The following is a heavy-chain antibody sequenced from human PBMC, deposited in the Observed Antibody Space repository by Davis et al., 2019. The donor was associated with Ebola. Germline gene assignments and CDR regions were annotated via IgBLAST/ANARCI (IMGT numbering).Heavy chain of an antibody. Sequence: GESLKISCTDSVITFSSYAMTWVRQAPGKGLEWVSAISGSGGSTSYADSVKGRFTISRDNAKNTLYLQMNSLRPEDTAVYYCVKTRSNWWNDALEIWGRGTMVIVSS. D-gene: IGHD2-8*02. V-gene: IGHV3-23*01. J-gene: IGHJ3*02. CDR2: ISGSGGST. CDR1: VITFSSYA. CDR3: VKTRSNWWNDALEI.